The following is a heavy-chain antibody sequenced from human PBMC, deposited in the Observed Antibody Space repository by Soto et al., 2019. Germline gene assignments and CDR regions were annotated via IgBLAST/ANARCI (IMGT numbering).Heavy chain of an antibody. D-gene: IGHD2-2*01. J-gene: IGHJ5*02. CDR2: IYYSGST. CDR1: GGSVSSGSYY. CDR3: ARLQLLQVWFDP. Sequence: PSETLSLTCTVSGGSVSSGSYYWSWIRQPPGKGLECIGYIYYSGSTNYNPSLKSRVTISVDTSKNQFSLKLSSVTAADTAVYYCARLQLLQVWFDPWGQGTLVTVS. V-gene: IGHV4-61*01.